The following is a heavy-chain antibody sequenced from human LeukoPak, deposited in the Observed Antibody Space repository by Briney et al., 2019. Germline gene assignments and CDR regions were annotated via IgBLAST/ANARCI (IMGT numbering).Heavy chain of an antibody. CDR2: IYTSGST. J-gene: IGHJ6*03. CDR1: GGSISSGSYY. Sequence: SETLSLTCTVSGGSISSGSYYWSWIRQPAGKGLEWIGRIYTSGSTNYNPSLKSRVTISVDTSKNQFSLKLSSVTAADTAVYYCAREQPDSSGSKVYYHYYMDVWGKGTTVTVSS. D-gene: IGHD3-22*01. V-gene: IGHV4-61*02. CDR3: AREQPDSSGSKVYYHYYMDV.